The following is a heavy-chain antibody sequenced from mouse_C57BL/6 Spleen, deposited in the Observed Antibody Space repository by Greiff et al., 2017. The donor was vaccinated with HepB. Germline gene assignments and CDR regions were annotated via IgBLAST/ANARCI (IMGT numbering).Heavy chain of an antibody. CDR2: INPNNGGT. D-gene: IGHD2-3*01. V-gene: IGHV1-26*01. CDR1: GYTFTDYY. Sequence: EVQLQQSGPELVKPGASVKISCKASGYTFTDYYMNWVKQSHGKSLEWIGDINPNNGGTSYNQKFKGKATLTVDKSSSTAYMELRSLTSEDSAVYYCARSGWLLPYFDYWGQGTTLTVSS. CDR3: ARSGWLLPYFDY. J-gene: IGHJ2*01.